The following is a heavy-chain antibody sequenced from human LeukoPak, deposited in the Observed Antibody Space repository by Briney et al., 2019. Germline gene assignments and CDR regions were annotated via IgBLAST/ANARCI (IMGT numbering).Heavy chain of an antibody. D-gene: IGHD2-15*01. CDR3: ARAVVVVAITPPYYCDS. V-gene: IGHV4-4*02. CDR1: GFTFSSYW. J-gene: IGHJ4*02. Sequence: GSLRLSCAASGFTFSSYWMSWVRQPPWKGLEWIGQIYHSGTTNYNPSLRSRVTISVDKSKNQFSLKLRSVTAADTAVYYCARAVVVVAITPPYYCDSWGQGTLVTVSS. CDR2: IYHSGTT.